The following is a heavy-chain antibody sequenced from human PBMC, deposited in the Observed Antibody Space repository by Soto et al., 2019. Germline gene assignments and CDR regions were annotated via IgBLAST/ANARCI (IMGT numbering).Heavy chain of an antibody. CDR3: AKDGYYDFWSGGRDYSGSQRFGY. J-gene: IGHJ4*02. Sequence: GGSLRLSCAASGFTFSSYGMHWVRKAPGKGLERVAVISYDGSNKYYADSVKGRFTISRDNSKNTLYLQMNSLRAEDTAVYYCAKDGYYDFWSGGRDYSGSQRFGYWGQGTLVTVSS. V-gene: IGHV3-30*18. D-gene: IGHD3-3*01. CDR1: GFTFSSYG. CDR2: ISYDGSNK.